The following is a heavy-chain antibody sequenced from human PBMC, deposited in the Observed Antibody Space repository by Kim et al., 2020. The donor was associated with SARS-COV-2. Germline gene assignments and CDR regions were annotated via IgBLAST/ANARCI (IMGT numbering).Heavy chain of an antibody. D-gene: IGHD5-12*01. Sequence: GGSLRLSCEGSGFTFDSYGMSWVRQAPGKGLEWVAGMSGSGINIFYADSVKGRFTISRDNSKNTLYVQMDGLRADDTAVYYCAKDRGYSGYGGLFQWGPG. CDR1: GFTFDSYG. V-gene: IGHV3-23*01. J-gene: IGHJ1*01. CDR3: AKDRGYSGYGGLFQ. CDR2: MSGSGINI.